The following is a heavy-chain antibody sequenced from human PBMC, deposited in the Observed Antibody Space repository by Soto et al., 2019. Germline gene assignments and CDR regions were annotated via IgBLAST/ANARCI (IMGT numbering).Heavy chain of an antibody. J-gene: IGHJ5*02. CDR1: GGSFSGYY. D-gene: IGHD6-13*01. Sequence: PSETLSLTCAVYGGSFSGYYWSWIRQPPGKGLEWIGEINHSGSTNYNPSLKSRVTISVDTSKNQFSLKLSSVTAADTAVYYCARARIAAADDWNNWFDPWGQGPLVTVSS. CDR2: INHSGST. CDR3: ARARIAAADDWNNWFDP. V-gene: IGHV4-34*01.